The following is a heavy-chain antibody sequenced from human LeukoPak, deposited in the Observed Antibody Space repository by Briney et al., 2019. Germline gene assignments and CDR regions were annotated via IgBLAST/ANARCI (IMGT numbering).Heavy chain of an antibody. CDR2: ISSSSTI. CDR1: GFTFSSYS. V-gene: IGHV3-48*01. D-gene: IGHD1-1*01. J-gene: IGHJ4*02. Sequence: GGSLRLSCAASGFTFSSYSMNWVRQAPGKGLEWVSYISSSSTIYYADSVKGRFTISRDNSKNTLYLQMNSLRAEDTAVYYCAKAEGTGSRLNPFDYWGQGTLVTVSS. CDR3: AKAEGTGSRLNPFDY.